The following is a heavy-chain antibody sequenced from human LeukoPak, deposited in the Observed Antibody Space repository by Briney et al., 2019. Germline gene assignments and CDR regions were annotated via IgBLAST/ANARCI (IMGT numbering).Heavy chain of an antibody. CDR3: ARGGLPTYYYDSSGYYFDY. D-gene: IGHD3-22*01. V-gene: IGHV1-46*01. J-gene: IGHJ4*02. CDR1: GYTFTSYY. Sequence: ASVKVSCKASGYTFTSYYMHWVRQAPGQGLEWMGIINPSGGSTSYAQKFQGRVTMTRDTSTSTVYMELSSLRSEDTAVYYGARGGLPTYYYDSSGYYFDYWGQGTLVTVSS. CDR2: INPSGGST.